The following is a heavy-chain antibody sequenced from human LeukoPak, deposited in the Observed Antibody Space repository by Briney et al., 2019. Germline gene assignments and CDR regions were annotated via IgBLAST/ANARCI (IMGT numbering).Heavy chain of an antibody. V-gene: IGHV4-39*07. CDR3: ARVTQWLFRQDY. CDR2: IYYNGDA. D-gene: IGHD6-19*01. CDR1: GGSIDNNDYY. J-gene: IGHJ4*02. Sequence: PSETLSLTCTVSGGSIDNNDYYWGWIRQPPGRGLEWIGSIYYNGDAYYNPSLRSRVTISVDTSKNQFSLKLSSVTAADTAVYYCARVTQWLFRQDYWGQGTLVTVSS.